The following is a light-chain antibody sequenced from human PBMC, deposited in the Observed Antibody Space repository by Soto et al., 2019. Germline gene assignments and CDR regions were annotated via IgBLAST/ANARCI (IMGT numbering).Light chain of an antibody. Sequence: QSVLTQPASVSGSPGQSITISCTGTSSDVGGYNYVSWYQQHPGKAPKLMIYDVSNRPSGVSNRFSGSKSGNTASLTISGIQAEDEADYYCSSYTSSSGVFGGGTKLTVL. J-gene: IGLJ2*01. CDR3: SSYTSSSGV. CDR1: SSDVGGYNY. V-gene: IGLV2-14*01. CDR2: DVS.